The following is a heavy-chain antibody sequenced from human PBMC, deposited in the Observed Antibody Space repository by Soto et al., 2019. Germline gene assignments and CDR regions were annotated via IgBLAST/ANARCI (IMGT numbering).Heavy chain of an antibody. CDR1: GFTFSRHG. D-gene: IGHD4-17*01. CDR3: ARDDDYPDNGFDY. J-gene: IGHJ4*02. V-gene: IGHV3-33*01. CDR2: ILNDASGH. Sequence: QVQLVESGGGVVQPGTSLRLSCAASGFTFSRHGMHWVRQTPDKGLEWLAVILNDASGHWYADSVKGRFTISRDNFENTLYLQMNGLRLEETAMYYCARDDDYPDNGFDYWGQGTLVTVSS.